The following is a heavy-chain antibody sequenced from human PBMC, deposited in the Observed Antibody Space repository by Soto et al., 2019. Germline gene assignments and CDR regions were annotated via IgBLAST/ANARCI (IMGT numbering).Heavy chain of an antibody. CDR3: ARDDFWSGRRGLTYYYYGVDV. J-gene: IGHJ6*02. D-gene: IGHD3-3*01. V-gene: IGHV3-30*04. CDR1: GFTFNNHA. CDR2: ISYDGSKK. Sequence: HPGGSLRLSCAASGFTFNNHAMHWVRQVPGRGLEWVAVISYDGSKKYYTDSVKGRFSISRDNSKNTLFLQMNSVRLEDTAVYYCARDDFWSGRRGLTYYYYGVDVWGLGTTVTVSS.